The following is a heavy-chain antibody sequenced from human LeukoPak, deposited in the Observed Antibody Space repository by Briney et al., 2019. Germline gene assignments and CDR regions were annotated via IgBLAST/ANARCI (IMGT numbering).Heavy chain of an antibody. CDR1: GGSISSSNYY. CDR2: IYYSRST. V-gene: IGHV4-39*07. J-gene: IGHJ6*03. D-gene: IGHD6-13*01. Sequence: SETLSLTCTVSGGSISSSNYYWGWIRQPPGKGLEWIGSIYYSRSTYYNPSLKSRVTISVDTSKNQFSLKLSSVTAADTAVYYCAGKEALIAAAGTYYYYYMDVWGKGTTVTVSS. CDR3: AGKEALIAAAGTYYYYYMDV.